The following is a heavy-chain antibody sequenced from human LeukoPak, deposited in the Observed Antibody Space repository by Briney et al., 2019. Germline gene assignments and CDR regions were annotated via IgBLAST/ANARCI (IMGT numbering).Heavy chain of an antibody. CDR3: ARAGDYGDLFDY. J-gene: IGHJ4*02. D-gene: IGHD4-17*01. Sequence: SETLSLTCTVSGGSISSSSYYWGWIRQPPGKGLEWIGSIYHSGSTYYNPSLKSRVTISVDTSKNQFSLKLNSVTAADTAVYYCARAGDYGDLFDYWGQGTLVTVSS. CDR2: IYHSGST. CDR1: GGSISSSSYY. V-gene: IGHV4-39*07.